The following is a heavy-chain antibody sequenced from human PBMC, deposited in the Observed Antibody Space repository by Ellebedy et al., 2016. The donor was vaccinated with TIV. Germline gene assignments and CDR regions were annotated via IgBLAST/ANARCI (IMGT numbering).Heavy chain of an antibody. CDR2: IYYSGST. D-gene: IGHD6-13*01. J-gene: IGHJ4*02. CDR1: GGSISSYY. Sequence: SETLSLXCTVSGGSISSYYWSWIRQPPGKGLEWIGYIYYSGSTNYNPSLKSRVTISVDTSKNQFSLKLSSVTAADTAVYYCARDLSTSSWYGNFDYWGQGTLVTVSS. V-gene: IGHV4-59*01. CDR3: ARDLSTSSWYGNFDY.